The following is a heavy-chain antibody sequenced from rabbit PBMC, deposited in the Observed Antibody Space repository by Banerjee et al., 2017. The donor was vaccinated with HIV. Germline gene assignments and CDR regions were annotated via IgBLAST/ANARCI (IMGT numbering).Heavy chain of an antibody. Sequence: QSLEESGGGLVKPGASLTLTCKASGFSFSSGYDMCWVRQAPGKGLEWIACIDTSSGSTWYASWVNGRFTMSSHNAQNTVFLRMTSLTAADTATYFCARNPYGYALWGPGTLVTVS. J-gene: IGHJ6*01. D-gene: IGHD6-1*01. CDR1: GFSFSSGYD. CDR3: ARNPYGYAL. V-gene: IGHV1S43*01. CDR2: IDTSSGST.